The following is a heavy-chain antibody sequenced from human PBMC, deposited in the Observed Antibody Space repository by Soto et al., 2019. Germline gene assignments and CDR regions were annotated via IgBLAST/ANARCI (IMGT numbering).Heavy chain of an antibody. Sequence: QVQLVQSGAELKKPGASVKVSCKASGYTFSNYDMNWVRQATGQGPGWIGWVNPNNGDTGYAQKFQGRVTLTTDISTTTAYMELTSLRSEDTAISYCAKVSRKGSAIDFDYWGQGTLITVSS. D-gene: IGHD3-10*01. CDR3: AKVSRKGSAIDFDY. J-gene: IGHJ4*02. CDR2: VNPNNGDT. CDR1: GYTFSNYD. V-gene: IGHV1-8*01.